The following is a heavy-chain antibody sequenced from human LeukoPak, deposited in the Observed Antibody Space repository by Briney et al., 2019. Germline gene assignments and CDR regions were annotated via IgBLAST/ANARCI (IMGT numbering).Heavy chain of an antibody. D-gene: IGHD6-13*01. J-gene: IGHJ4*02. Sequence: PGESLKISCKGSGYGFTSYWIGWVRQMPGKGLEWMGIIYPGDSDTRYSPSFQGQVTISADKSIGTAYLQWSSLKASDTAMYYCARLSIAAAGTFDYWGQGTLVTVSS. CDR1: GYGFTSYW. CDR3: ARLSIAAAGTFDY. CDR2: IYPGDSDT. V-gene: IGHV5-51*01.